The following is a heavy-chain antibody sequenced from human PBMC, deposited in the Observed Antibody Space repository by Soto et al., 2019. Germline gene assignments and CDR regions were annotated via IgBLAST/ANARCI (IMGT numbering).Heavy chain of an antibody. V-gene: IGHV4-59*08. D-gene: IGHD5-12*01. J-gene: IGHJ4*02. CDR2: IYYSGST. Sequence: PSETLSLTCTVSGGSISSYYWSWIRQPPGKGLEWIGYIYYSGSTNYNPSLKSRVTISVDTSKNQFSLKLSSVTAADTAVYYCARYRGYDPYYFDYWGQGTLVTVSS. CDR3: ARYRGYDPYYFDY. CDR1: GGSISSYY.